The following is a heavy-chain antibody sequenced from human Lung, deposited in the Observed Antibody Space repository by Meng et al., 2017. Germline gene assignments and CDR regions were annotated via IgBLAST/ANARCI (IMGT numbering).Heavy chain of an antibody. Sequence: QVQLVQSGAEVMKPGAPVKVSCQASGYSFTTYGMHWLRQAPGQRLEWMGWINTDNGDTHYSQKFQGRVTITRDTSARTAYMELSSLRSEDTAVYFCARDERGGPYYFDYWGQGTLVTVSS. CDR3: ARDERGGPYYFDY. CDR2: INTDNGDT. V-gene: IGHV1-3*04. CDR1: GYSFTTYG. J-gene: IGHJ4*02.